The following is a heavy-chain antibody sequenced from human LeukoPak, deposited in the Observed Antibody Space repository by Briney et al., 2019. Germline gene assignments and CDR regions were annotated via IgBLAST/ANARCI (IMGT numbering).Heavy chain of an antibody. J-gene: IGHJ3*02. Sequence: NPSETLSLTCTVSGASICSTTYYWDWFRQPPGKGLEWIVNSYDGGSTHNNPSRKSRLTMSVNTTKNHFSLRLNSVTAADTAIYSCATHRRPGSGGYENAFGIWGQGTMVTVSS. CDR1: GASICSTTYY. D-gene: IGHD5-12*01. V-gene: IGHV4-39*01. CDR2: SYDGGST. CDR3: ATHRRPGSGGYENAFGI.